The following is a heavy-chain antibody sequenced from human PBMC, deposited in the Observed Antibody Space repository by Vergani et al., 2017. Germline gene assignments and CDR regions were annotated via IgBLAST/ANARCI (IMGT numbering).Heavy chain of an antibody. V-gene: IGHV3-23*05. CDR2: IDRNYGV. J-gene: IGHJ2*01. Sequence: EVHLLESGGGLVQSGGSLRLSCAASGFTFSTYAMTWVRQAPGKGLEWVSGIDRNYGVKNGNSFEGRFSISRDNAKKAVFLQMNNLRHEDTALYFCVKDNDYDADGPFDLWGRGTLVTVSS. D-gene: IGHD3-16*01. CDR3: VKDNDYDADGPFDL. CDR1: GFTFSTYA.